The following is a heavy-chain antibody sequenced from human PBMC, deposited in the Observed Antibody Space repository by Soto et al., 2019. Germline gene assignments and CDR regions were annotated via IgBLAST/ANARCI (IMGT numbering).Heavy chain of an antibody. D-gene: IGHD3-16*01. CDR3: ARMATFGSLNWFDP. Sequence: ASVKVSCKASGYSFTNNDVSWVRQAPGQGLEWMGWMNPGSGDTGYAQKFQGRVTMTRDISIATAYMELSSLRSDDTAIYYCARMATFGSLNWFDPWGQGTLVTVSS. CDR1: GYSFTNND. J-gene: IGHJ5*02. V-gene: IGHV1-8*01. CDR2: MNPGSGDT.